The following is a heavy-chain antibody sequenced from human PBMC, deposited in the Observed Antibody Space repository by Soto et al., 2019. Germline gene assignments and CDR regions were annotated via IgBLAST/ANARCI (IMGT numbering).Heavy chain of an antibody. CDR3: ARESGGATATLDYYYFYMDV. CDR2: IKPNSAVT. D-gene: IGHD5-12*01. V-gene: IGHV1-2*04. Sequence: QVQLVQSGAEVRKPGASVTVSCRSSGDSFNDYYIHWVRQAPGQRLEWMGWIKPNSAVTKYAQKFQGWVSMTRDTCIRTVYMQLSRLRSDDTAVYYCARESGGATATLDYYYFYMDVWGTGTTVTVSS. J-gene: IGHJ6*03. CDR1: GDSFNDYY.